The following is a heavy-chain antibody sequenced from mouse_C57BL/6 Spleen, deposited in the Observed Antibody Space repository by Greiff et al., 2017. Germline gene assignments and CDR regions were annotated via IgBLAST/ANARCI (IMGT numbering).Heavy chain of an antibody. Sequence: EVQLVESGGGLVKPGGSLKLSCAASGFTFSDYGMHWVRQAPEKGLEWVAYISSGSSTIYYADTVKGRFTISRDNAKNTLFLQMTSLRSEDTAMYYCARNWEDYAMDYWGQGTSVTVSS. J-gene: IGHJ4*01. CDR3: ARNWEDYAMDY. CDR1: GFTFSDYG. D-gene: IGHD4-1*01. CDR2: ISSGSSTI. V-gene: IGHV5-17*01.